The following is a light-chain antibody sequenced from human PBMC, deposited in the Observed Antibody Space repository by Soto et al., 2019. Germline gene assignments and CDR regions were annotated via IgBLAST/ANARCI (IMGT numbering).Light chain of an antibody. CDR1: QSVSSSY. V-gene: IGKV3-15*01. J-gene: IGKJ4*01. CDR2: GAS. CDR3: QQYDNWPLT. Sequence: EIVLTQSPGTLSLSPGERATLSYRASQSVSSSYLPWHQQTPGQAPRFLIYGASTRATGIPARFSGSGSGTEFTLTISSMQSEDFAVYYCQQYDNWPLTFGGGTKVDIK.